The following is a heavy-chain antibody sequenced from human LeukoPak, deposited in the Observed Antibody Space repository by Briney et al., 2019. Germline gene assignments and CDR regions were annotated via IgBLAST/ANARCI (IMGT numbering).Heavy chain of an antibody. V-gene: IGHV3-30*04. J-gene: IGHJ6*03. CDR3: ARAYSVKYGLGYYYMDV. Sequence: GGSLRLSCTASGFTFRNYAMHWVRQAPGKGLEWVAVISYDGSNKYYADFVKGRFTISRDNSKNTLYVQMNSLRAEDMAVYYCARAYSVKYGLGYYYMDVWGKGTTVTISS. D-gene: IGHD1-26*01. CDR1: GFTFRNYA. CDR2: ISYDGSNK.